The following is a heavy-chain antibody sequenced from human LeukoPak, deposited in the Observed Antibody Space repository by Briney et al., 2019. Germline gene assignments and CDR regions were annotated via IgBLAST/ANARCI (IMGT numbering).Heavy chain of an antibody. CDR2: IIPIFGTA. J-gene: IGHJ4*02. Sequence: VASVKVSCTASGGTFSSYAISWVRQAPGQGLEWMGGIIPIFGTANYAQKFQGRVTITADESTSTAYMELSSLRSEDTAVYYCARERGSYLESTFDYWGQGTLVTVSS. CDR1: GGTFSSYA. V-gene: IGHV1-69*13. D-gene: IGHD1-26*01. CDR3: ARERGSYLESTFDY.